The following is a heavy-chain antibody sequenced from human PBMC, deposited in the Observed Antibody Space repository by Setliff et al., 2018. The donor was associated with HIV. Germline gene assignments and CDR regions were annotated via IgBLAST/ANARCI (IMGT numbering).Heavy chain of an antibody. Sequence: SETLSLTCTVSGGSISSCYWAWIRQPPGKGLEWIGKIYYSGTTFYNPSLKSRVTVSVDTSKNQFSLRLNSVTPADTAVYYCARRRADYDSSGHYREDFDYWGQGTLVTVSS. CDR1: GGSISSCY. D-gene: IGHD3-22*01. CDR3: ARRRADYDSSGHYREDFDY. J-gene: IGHJ4*02. CDR2: IYYSGTT. V-gene: IGHV4-39*01.